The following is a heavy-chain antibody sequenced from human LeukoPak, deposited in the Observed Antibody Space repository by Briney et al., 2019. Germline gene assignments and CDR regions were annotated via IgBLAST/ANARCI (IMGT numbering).Heavy chain of an antibody. V-gene: IGHV3-33*01. CDR2: IWYDGSNK. CDR3: ARDGGYSYGTGGTFDY. D-gene: IGHD5-18*01. Sequence: PGGSLRLSCAASGFTFSSCGMHWVRQAPGKGLEWVAVIWYDGSNKYYADSVKGRFTISRDNSKNTLYLQMNSLRAEDTAVYYCARDGGYSYGTGGTFDYWGQGTLVTVSS. J-gene: IGHJ4*02. CDR1: GFTFSSCG.